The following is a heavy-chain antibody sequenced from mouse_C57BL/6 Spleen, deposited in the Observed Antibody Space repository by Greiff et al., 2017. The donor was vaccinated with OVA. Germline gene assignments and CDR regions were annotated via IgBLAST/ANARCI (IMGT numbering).Heavy chain of an antibody. Sequence: VQLQQSGAELVRPGASVKLSCTASGFNIKDDYMHWVKQRPEQGLEWIGWIDPENGDTEYASKFQGKATITADTSSNTAYLQLSSLTSEDTAVYYCTTWDSPGTDYWGQGTTLTVSS. V-gene: IGHV14-4*01. D-gene: IGHD4-1*01. CDR3: TTWDSPGTDY. CDR1: GFNIKDDY. CDR2: IDPENGDT. J-gene: IGHJ2*01.